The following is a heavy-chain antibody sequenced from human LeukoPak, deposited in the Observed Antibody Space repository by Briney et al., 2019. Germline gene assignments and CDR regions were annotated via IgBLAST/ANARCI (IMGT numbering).Heavy chain of an antibody. CDR1: GFTFSSYS. V-gene: IGHV3-21*04. D-gene: IGHD5-18*01. CDR3: ARGRDTAMAFDY. CDR2: ISSSSSYI. J-gene: IGHJ4*02. Sequence: PGGSLRLSCAASGFTFSSYSMNWVRQAPGKGLEWVSSISSSSSYIYYADSVKGRFTISRDNAKNSLYLQMNSLRAEDTAVYYCARGRDTAMAFDYWGQGTLVTVSS.